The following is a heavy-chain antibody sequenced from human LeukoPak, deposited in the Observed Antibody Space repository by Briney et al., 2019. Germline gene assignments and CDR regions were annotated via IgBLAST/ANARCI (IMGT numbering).Heavy chain of an antibody. CDR1: GYTFTSYY. V-gene: IGHV1-46*01. CDR3: ARSKGTCSTSCYYFDY. CDR2: INPSGGST. D-gene: IGHD2-2*01. Sequence: GASVKVSCKASGYTFTSYYMHWVRQAPGQGLEWMGIINPSGGSTSYAQKFQGRVTMTSDTSTSTVYMELSSLRSEDTAVYYCARSKGTCSTSCYYFDYWGQGTLVTVSS. J-gene: IGHJ4*02.